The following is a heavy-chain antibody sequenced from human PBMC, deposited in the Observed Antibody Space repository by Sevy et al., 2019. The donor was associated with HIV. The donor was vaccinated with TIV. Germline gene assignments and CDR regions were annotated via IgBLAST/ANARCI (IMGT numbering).Heavy chain of an antibody. CDR1: GGSFSGYY. D-gene: IGHD3-10*01. Sequence: SETLSLTCAVYGGSFSGYYWSWIRQPPGKGLEWIGEINHSGSTNYNPSLKSRVTISVDTSKNQLSLKLSSVTAADTDVYYCARGTYYYGSGSYYKSHGPFDYWGQGTLVTVSS. CDR3: ARGTYYYGSGSYYKSHGPFDY. CDR2: INHSGST. V-gene: IGHV4-34*01. J-gene: IGHJ4*02.